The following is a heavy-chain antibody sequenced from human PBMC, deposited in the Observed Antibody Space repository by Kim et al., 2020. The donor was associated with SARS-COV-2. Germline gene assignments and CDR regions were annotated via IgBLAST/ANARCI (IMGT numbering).Heavy chain of an antibody. CDR1: GFTFSSYG. Sequence: GGSLRLSCAASGFTFSSYGMHWVRQAPGKGLEWVAVISYDGSNKYYADSVKGRFTISRDNSKNTLYLQMNSLRAEDTAVYYCAKIGGGAIYWYFDLWGRGTLVTVSS. J-gene: IGHJ2*01. CDR2: ISYDGSNK. CDR3: AKIGGGAIYWYFDL. D-gene: IGHD1-26*01. V-gene: IGHV3-30*18.